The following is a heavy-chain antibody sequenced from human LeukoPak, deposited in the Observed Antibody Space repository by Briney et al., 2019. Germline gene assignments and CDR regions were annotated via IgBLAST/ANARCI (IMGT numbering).Heavy chain of an antibody. CDR1: GFTFSIYN. J-gene: IGHJ4*02. V-gene: IGHV3-48*04. Sequence: GGSLRLSCAASGFTFSIYNMNWVRQAPGKGLEWVSYISSSSSTIYYADSVKGRFTISRDNAKNSLYLQMNSLRAEDTALYYCAKPGDQGFRHGSGSYFDYWGQGTLVTVSS. CDR3: AKPGDQGFRHGSGSYFDY. D-gene: IGHD3-10*01. CDR2: ISSSSSTI.